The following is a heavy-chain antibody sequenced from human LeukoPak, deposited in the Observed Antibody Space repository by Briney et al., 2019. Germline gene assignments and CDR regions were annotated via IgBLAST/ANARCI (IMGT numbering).Heavy chain of an antibody. CDR3: ARDNSVRDEAWWFNP. CDR2: ISYDGSNE. Sequence: GRSLRLSCAASGFTFSSYVMHWVRQAPGKGLEWVAIISYDGSNEYYADSVKGRFTISRDNSKNTLYLQMNSLRAADTAVYYCARDNSVRDEAWWFNPWGQGTLVTVSS. J-gene: IGHJ5*02. CDR1: GFTFSSYV. D-gene: IGHD5-24*01. V-gene: IGHV3-30*04.